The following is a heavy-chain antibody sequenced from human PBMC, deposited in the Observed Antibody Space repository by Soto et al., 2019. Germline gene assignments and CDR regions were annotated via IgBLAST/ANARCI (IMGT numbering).Heavy chain of an antibody. CDR3: ARVRGDCSNGVCYLDY. J-gene: IGHJ4*02. CDR1: GSSISSYY. Sequence: SETLSLSCRVSGSSISSYYWSWIRQPPGKGLEWIGYIYYRGITNYNPSLKSRDTMSVDTSKSQFSLKLSSVTAADTAVYYCARVRGDCSNGVCYLDYWGQGALVTVSP. V-gene: IGHV4-59*01. CDR2: IYYRGIT. D-gene: IGHD2-8*01.